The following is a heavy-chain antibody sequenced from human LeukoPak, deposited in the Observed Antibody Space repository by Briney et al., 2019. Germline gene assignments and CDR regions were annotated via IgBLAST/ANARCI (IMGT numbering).Heavy chain of an antibody. D-gene: IGHD6-6*01. V-gene: IGHV1-8*03. CDR1: GYTFTSYD. Sequence: GASVKVSCKASGYTFTSYDINWVRQATGQGLERMGWMNPNSGNTGYAQKFQGRVTITRNTSISTAYMELSSLKASDTAMYYCARRPRYYYYMDVWGKGTTVTVSS. CDR2: MNPNSGNT. CDR3: ARRPRYYYYMDV. J-gene: IGHJ6*03.